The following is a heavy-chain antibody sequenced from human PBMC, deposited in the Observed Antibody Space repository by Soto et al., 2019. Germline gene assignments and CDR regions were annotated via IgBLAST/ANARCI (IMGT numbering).Heavy chain of an antibody. CDR2: TYYRSKWYN. V-gene: IGHV6-1*01. CDR1: GDSVSSNSAA. J-gene: IGHJ6*03. Sequence: KQSQTLSLTCAISGDSVSSNSAAWNWIRQSPSRGLEWLGRTYYRSKWYNDYAVSVKSRITINPDTSKNQFSLQLNSVTPEDTAVYYCARLARVDIVATKGDYYYYYYMDVWGKGTTVTVSS. CDR3: ARLARVDIVATKGDYYYYYYMDV. D-gene: IGHD5-12*01.